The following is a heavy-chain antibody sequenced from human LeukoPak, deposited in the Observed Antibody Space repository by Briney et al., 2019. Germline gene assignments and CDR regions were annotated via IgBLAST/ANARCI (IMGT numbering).Heavy chain of an antibody. Sequence: ASVKVSCKASGGTFSSYAISWVRQAPGQGLEWMGRIIPILGIANYAQKFQGRVTITADKSTSTAYMELSSLRSEDTAVYYCAREFGNCSGGSCYSYYYYGMDVWGQGTTVTVSS. CDR3: AREFGNCSGGSCYSYYYYGMDV. CDR1: GGTFSSYA. CDR2: IIPILGIA. J-gene: IGHJ6*02. V-gene: IGHV1-69*04. D-gene: IGHD2-15*01.